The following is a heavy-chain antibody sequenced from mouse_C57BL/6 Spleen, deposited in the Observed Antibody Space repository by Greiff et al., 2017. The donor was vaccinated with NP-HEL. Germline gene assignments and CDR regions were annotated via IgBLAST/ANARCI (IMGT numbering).Heavy chain of an antibody. V-gene: IGHV1-80*01. CDR3: ARRDYDDAMDY. Sequence: VQLQQSGAELVKPGASVKISCKASGYAFSSYWMNWVKQRPGKGLEWIGQIYPGDGDTNYNGKFKGKATLTADKSSSTAYMQLSILTSEDSAVYFCARRDYDDAMDYWGQGTSVTVSS. D-gene: IGHD2-4*01. J-gene: IGHJ4*01. CDR2: IYPGDGDT. CDR1: GYAFSSYW.